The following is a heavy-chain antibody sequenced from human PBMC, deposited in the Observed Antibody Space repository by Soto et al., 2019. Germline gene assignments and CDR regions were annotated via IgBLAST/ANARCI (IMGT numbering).Heavy chain of an antibody. D-gene: IGHD4-4*01. J-gene: IGHJ5*02. CDR2: IYSSGNT. V-gene: IGHV4-39*01. Sequence: SETLSLTCTVSGTSITSINYYWGWIRQPPGKGLEWIGSIYSSGNTYYNPSLKSRVTISVDTSKNQFSLKLSSVTAADTAVYYCARHPSNFWFDPWGQGTLVTVSS. CDR3: ARHPSNFWFDP. CDR1: GTSITSINYY.